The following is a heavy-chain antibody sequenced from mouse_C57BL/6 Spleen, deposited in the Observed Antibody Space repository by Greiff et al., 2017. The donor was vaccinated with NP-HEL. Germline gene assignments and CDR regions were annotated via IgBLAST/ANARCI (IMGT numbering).Heavy chain of an antibody. CDR2: IWTGGGT. CDR1: GFSLTSYA. Sequence: VKLVESGPGLVAPSQSLSITCTVSGFSLTSYAISWVRQPPGKGLEWLGVIWTGGGTNYNSALKSRLSISKDNSKSQVFLKMNSLQTDDTARYYCARNGVWECYYAMDYWGQGTSVTVSS. V-gene: IGHV2-9-1*01. D-gene: IGHD4-1*01. CDR3: ARNGVWECYYAMDY. J-gene: IGHJ4*01.